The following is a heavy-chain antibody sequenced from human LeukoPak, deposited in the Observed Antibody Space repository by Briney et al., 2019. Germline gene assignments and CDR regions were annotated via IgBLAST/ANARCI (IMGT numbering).Heavy chain of an antibody. CDR1: GFTFSRYE. J-gene: IGHJ4*02. CDR2: ISDSGSTM. D-gene: IGHD7-27*01. V-gene: IGHV3-48*03. CDR3: ARRPTGDPKFDY. Sequence: GGSLRLSCAASGFTFSRYEMNWVRQAPGQGLEWVSYISDSGSTMYYADSVKGRFSIPRDNAKNSLYLQMNSLRAEDTAVYYCARRPTGDPKFDYWGQGTLVTVSS.